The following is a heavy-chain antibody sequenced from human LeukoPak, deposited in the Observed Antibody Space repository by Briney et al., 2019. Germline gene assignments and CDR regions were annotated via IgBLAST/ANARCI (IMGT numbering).Heavy chain of an antibody. CDR2: INGGTGDT. D-gene: IGHD3-10*01. J-gene: IGHJ4*02. Sequence: ASVKVSCKASGYTFTGYYMHWVRQAPGQGLEWMGWINGGTGDTRYSQRFQGTVTITRDASASTVYMELSSVRSEDTAVYFCARGSTLIRGVRYNLFDSWGQGTLVTVSS. CDR3: ARGSTLIRGVRYNLFDS. V-gene: IGHV1-3*01. CDR1: GYTFTGYY.